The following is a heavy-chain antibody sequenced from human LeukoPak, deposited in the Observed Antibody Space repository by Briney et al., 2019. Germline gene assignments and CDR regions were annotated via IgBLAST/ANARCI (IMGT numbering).Heavy chain of an antibody. V-gene: IGHV4-61*02. J-gene: IGHJ6*03. D-gene: IGHD2-2*02. Sequence: SQTLSLTCTVSGGSISSGRYYWSWIRQPAGKGLEWIGRIYTSGSTNYNPSLKSRVTISVDTSKNQFSLKLSSVTAADTAVYYCARDSPAAIGYYYYYYMDVWGKGTTVTVSS. CDR2: IYTSGST. CDR1: GGSISSGRYY. CDR3: ARDSPAAIGYYYYYYMDV.